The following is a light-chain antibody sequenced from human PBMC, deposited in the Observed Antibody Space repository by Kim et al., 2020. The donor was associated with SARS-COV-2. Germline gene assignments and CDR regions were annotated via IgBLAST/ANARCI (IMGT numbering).Light chain of an antibody. J-gene: IGKJ2*01. CDR1: QGIFTF. V-gene: IGKV1-33*01. CDR3: QQYDDLPYT. CDR2: DAS. Sequence: DIQMTQSPSSLSASVGDSITITCQASQGIFTFLNWYQHRPGQPPKLLIYDASNLQTGVPSRFSAGGSGTHFTFTVSSLQTEDVATYYCQQYDDLPYTFGQGTKLEIK.